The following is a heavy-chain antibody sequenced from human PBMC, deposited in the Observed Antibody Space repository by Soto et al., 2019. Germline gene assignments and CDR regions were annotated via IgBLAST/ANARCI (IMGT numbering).Heavy chain of an antibody. CDR2: IIPIFGTA. J-gene: IGHJ3*02. V-gene: IGHV1-69*06. CDR1: GGAFSSYS. CDR3: AREKEGMVRGVIGNDAFDI. Sequence: GASVKLSCKGSGGAFSSYSISWVLEAPGQGLEWMGGIIPIFGTANYAQKFQGRVTITADKSTSTAYMELSSLRSEDTAVYYCAREKEGMVRGVIGNDAFDIWGQGTMVTVSS. D-gene: IGHD3-10*01.